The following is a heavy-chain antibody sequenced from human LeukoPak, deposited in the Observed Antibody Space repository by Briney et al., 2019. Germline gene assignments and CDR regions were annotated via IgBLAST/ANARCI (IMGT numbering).Heavy chain of an antibody. Sequence: LRLSCAASGFTFSDYYMSWIRQPPGKGLEWIGSIYYSGSTYYNPSLKSRVTISVDTSKNQFSLKLSSVTAADTAVYYCVTVTGYYIVSFDYWGQGTLVTVSS. D-gene: IGHD3-9*01. CDR2: IYYSGST. J-gene: IGHJ4*02. V-gene: IGHV4-38-2*01. CDR1: GFTFSDYY. CDR3: VTVTGYYIVSFDY.